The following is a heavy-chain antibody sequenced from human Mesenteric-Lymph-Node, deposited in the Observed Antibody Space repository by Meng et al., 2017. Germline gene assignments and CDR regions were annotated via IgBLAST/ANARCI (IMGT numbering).Heavy chain of an antibody. D-gene: IGHD1-26*01. CDR2: IYYSGST. CDR3: ARGQRSYSGSYPEWFDP. J-gene: IGHJ5*02. CDR1: GGSISSGDYY. V-gene: IGHV4-30-4*01. Sequence: QGQSPESGPGLVKPSQPLSLTCTVSGGSISSGDYYWSWIRQPPGKGLEWIGCIYYSGSTYYNPSLKGRVTISVDTSKNQFSLNLSSVTAADTAVYYCARGQRSYSGSYPEWFDPWGQGTLVTVSS.